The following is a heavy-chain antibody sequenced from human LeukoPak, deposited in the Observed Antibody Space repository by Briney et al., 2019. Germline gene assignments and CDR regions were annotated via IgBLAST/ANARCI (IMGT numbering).Heavy chain of an antibody. V-gene: IGHV4-39*07. D-gene: IGHD3-9*01. J-gene: IGHJ4*02. CDR2: IYYSGST. CDR1: GGSISSSSYY. Sequence: SETLSLTCTVSGGSISSSSYYWGWIRQPPGKGLEWIGSIYYSGSTYYNPSLKSRVTISVDTSKNQFSLKLSSVTAADTAVYYCASEDILTGAFDYWGQGTLVTVSS. CDR3: ASEDILTGAFDY.